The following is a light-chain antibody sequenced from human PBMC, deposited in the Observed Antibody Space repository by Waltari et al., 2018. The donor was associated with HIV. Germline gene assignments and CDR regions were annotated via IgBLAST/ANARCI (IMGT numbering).Light chain of an antibody. V-gene: IGLV1-44*01. J-gene: IGLJ2*01. CDR1: TSNIGDNT. CDR2: TNT. Sequence: QAVLTQPPSASGTPGQGVTYTCSGSTSNIGDNTVNWYQQLPGTAPKLLIYTNTQRPSGVPDRFSGSKSGTSASLAISGLQSEDEADYYCATWDDSLNGHVVFGGGTKLTVL. CDR3: ATWDDSLNGHVV.